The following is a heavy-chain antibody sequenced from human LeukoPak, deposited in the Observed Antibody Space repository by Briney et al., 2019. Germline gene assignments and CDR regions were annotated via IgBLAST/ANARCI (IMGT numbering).Heavy chain of an antibody. J-gene: IGHJ3*02. CDR3: ASPSEYSSSSGAFDI. Sequence: GESLEISCRGSGYSFTSYWIGWVRQMPGKGLEWMGIIYPGDSDTRYSPSFQGQVTISADKSISTAYLQWSSLKASDTAMYYCASPSEYSSSSGAFDIWGQGTKVTVSS. CDR1: GYSFTSYW. CDR2: IYPGDSDT. D-gene: IGHD6-6*01. V-gene: IGHV5-51*01.